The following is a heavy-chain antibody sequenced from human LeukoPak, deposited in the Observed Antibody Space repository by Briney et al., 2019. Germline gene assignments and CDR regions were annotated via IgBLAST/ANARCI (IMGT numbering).Heavy chain of an antibody. CDR2: IYYSGST. CDR1: SGSISSSSYY. V-gene: IGHV4-39*07. CDR3: ARRGTRQLQFAFDI. Sequence: SETLSLTCTVSSGSISSSSYYWGWIRQPPGKGLEWIGSIYYSGSTYYNPSLKSRVTISVDTSKNQFSLKLSSVTAADTAVYYCARRGTRQLQFAFDIWGQGTMVTVSS. J-gene: IGHJ3*02. D-gene: IGHD5-24*01.